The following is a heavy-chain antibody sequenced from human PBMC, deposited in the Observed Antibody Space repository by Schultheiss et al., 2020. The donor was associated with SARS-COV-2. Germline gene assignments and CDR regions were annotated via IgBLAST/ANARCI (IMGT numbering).Heavy chain of an antibody. CDR1: GGSFSGYY. D-gene: IGHD4-17*01. J-gene: IGHJ4*02. CDR2: TNHSGST. V-gene: IGHV4-34*01. CDR3: AGVSRFRVYGDYAHLDY. Sequence: SETLSLTCAVYGGSFSGYYWSWIRQPPGKGLEWIGETNHSGSTNYNPSLKSRVTISVETSKKQFSLKLSSVTAADTAVYYCAGVSRFRVYGDYAHLDYWGQGTLVTVSS.